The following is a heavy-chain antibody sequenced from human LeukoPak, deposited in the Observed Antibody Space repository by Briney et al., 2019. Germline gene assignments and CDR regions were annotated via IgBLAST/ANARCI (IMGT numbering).Heavy chain of an antibody. D-gene: IGHD4-11*01. J-gene: IGHJ4*02. V-gene: IGHV1-69*05. CDR3: AEEGYSNYVLGY. CDR1: GGTFSSYA. Sequence: SVKVSCKASGGTFSSYAISWVRQAPGQGLEWMGGIIPIFGTANYAQKFQGRVTITTDESTSTAYMELSSLRSEDTAVYYCAEEGYSNYVLGYWGQGTLVTVSS. CDR2: IIPIFGTA.